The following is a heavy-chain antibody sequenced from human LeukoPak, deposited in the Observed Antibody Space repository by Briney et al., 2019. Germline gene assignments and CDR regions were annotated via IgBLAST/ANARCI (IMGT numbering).Heavy chain of an antibody. V-gene: IGHV3-30*04. CDR3: ARGSPGESDYFDY. CDR2: ISYDGSNK. J-gene: IGHJ4*02. Sequence: SCKASGYTFTTYAMHWVRQAPGKGLEWVAVISYDGSNKYYADSVKGRFTISRDNSKNTLYLQMNSLRAEDTAVYYCARGSPGESDYFDYWGQGTLVTVSS. CDR1: GYTFTTYA.